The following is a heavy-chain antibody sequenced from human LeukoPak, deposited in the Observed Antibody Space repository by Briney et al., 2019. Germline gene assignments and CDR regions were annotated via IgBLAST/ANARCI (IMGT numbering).Heavy chain of an antibody. CDR1: GGSFRPYY. D-gene: IGHD2-21*02. CDR2: INHSGST. V-gene: IGHV4-34*01. J-gene: IGHJ4*02. CDR3: ARGGFYCGGDCYVDY. Sequence: PPETLSLTCAVYGGSFRPYYWSWIRQPPGKGLEWNGEINHSGSTNYNTSPKSGVTISVNTSKNQFSLRLSSVTAADTAVYYCARGGFYCGGDCYVDYWGQGTLVTVSS.